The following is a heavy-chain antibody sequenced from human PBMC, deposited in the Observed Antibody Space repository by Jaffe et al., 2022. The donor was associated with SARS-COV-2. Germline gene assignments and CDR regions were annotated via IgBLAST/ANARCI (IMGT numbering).Heavy chain of an antibody. CDR3: ARETAHGAAAGTGDYYYYGMDV. D-gene: IGHD6-13*01. Sequence: QVQLQESGPGLVKPSGTLSLTCAVSGGSISSSNWWSWVRQPPGKGLEWIGEIYHSGSTNYNPSLKSRVTISVDKSKNQFSLKLSSVTAADTAVYYCARETAHGAAAGTGDYYYYGMDVWGQGTTVTVSS. V-gene: IGHV4-4*02. J-gene: IGHJ6*02. CDR1: GGSISSSNW. CDR2: IYHSGST.